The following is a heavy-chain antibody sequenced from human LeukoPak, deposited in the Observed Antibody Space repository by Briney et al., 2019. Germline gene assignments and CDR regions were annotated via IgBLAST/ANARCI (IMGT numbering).Heavy chain of an antibody. J-gene: IGHJ4*02. CDR3: ARVSVQLWLEQYYFDY. CDR1: GYTFTGYY. V-gene: IGHV1-2*06. CDR2: INPNSGGT. D-gene: IGHD5-18*01. Sequence: ASVKVSCKASGYTFTGYYMHWVRQAPGQGLEWMGRINPNSGGTNYAQKFQGRVTMTRDTSISTAYMELSRLRSDDTAVYYCARVSVQLWLEQYYFDYWGQGTLVTVSS.